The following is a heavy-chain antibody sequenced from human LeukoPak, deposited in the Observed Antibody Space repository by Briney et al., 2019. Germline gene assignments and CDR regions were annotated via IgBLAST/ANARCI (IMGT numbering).Heavy chain of an antibody. CDR3: ARANGGNSVEYFQH. Sequence: SGGSLRLSCAASGFTFSSYSMNWVRQAPGKGLEWVSSITSSSSYIYHADSVKGRFTVSRDNAKNSLYLQMNSLRAEDTAVYYCARANGGNSVEYFQHWGQGTLVTVSS. CDR1: GFTFSSYS. J-gene: IGHJ1*01. D-gene: IGHD4-23*01. CDR2: ITSSSSYI. V-gene: IGHV3-21*01.